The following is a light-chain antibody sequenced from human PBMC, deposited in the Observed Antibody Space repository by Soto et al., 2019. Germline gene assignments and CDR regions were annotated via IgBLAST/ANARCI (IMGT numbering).Light chain of an antibody. CDR2: DNT. V-gene: IGLV1-40*01. J-gene: IGLJ2*01. CDR1: SSNIGAGYD. CDR3: QSYDSSLSGSV. Sequence: QSVLTQPPSVSGAPGQRVTISCTGCSSNIGAGYDVHWYQQLPGTAPKLLIYDNTNRPSGVPDRFSGSKSGTSASLAITGLQAEDEADYYCQSYDSSLSGSVFGGGTKLTVL.